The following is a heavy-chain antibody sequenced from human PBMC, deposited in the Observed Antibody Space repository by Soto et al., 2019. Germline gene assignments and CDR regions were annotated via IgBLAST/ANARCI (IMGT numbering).Heavy chain of an antibody. CDR2: ISGSGGST. CDR3: AKDRAHGCFDY. J-gene: IGHJ4*02. D-gene: IGHD3-10*01. Sequence: EVQLLESGGGLVQPGESLRLSCAASGFTFSSYAMRWVRQAPGKGLEWVSAISGSGGSTYYADSVKGRFTITRDKSKNKLYLQMKSLRSEHTAVYYCAKDRAHGCFDYWGQGTLVTVSS. CDR1: GFTFSSYA. V-gene: IGHV3-23*01.